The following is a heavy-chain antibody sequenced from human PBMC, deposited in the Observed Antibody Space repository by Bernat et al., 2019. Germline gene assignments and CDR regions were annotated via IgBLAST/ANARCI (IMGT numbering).Heavy chain of an antibody. CDR2: IYYSGST. Sequence: QLQLQESGPGLVKPSETLSLTCTVSGDSISSSDYYWGWVRQPPGKGLEWIGYIYYSGSTNYNPSLKSRVTISVDTSKNQFSLKLSSVTAADTAVYYCARGRALHWGQGTLVTVSS. CDR3: ARGRALH. D-gene: IGHD1-26*01. CDR1: GDSISSSDYY. J-gene: IGHJ4*02. V-gene: IGHV4-61*05.